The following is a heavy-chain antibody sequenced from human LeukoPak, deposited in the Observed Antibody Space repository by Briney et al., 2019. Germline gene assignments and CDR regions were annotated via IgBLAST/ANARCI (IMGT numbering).Heavy chain of an antibody. J-gene: IGHJ5*02. CDR3: AKDIVVGTTVTSP. CDR1: GFTFSSYG. D-gene: IGHD4-17*01. V-gene: IGHV3-30*02. CDR2: IRYDGSNK. Sequence: GGSLRLSCAASGFTFSSYGMHWVRQAPGKGLEWVAFIRYDGSNKYYADSVKGRFTISRDNSKNTLFLQMNSLGAEDTAVYYCAKDIVVGTTVTSPWGQGTLVTVSS.